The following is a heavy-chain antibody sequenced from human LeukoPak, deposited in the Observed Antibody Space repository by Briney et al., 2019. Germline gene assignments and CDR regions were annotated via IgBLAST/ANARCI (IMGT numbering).Heavy chain of an antibody. CDR1: GFTFSSYA. D-gene: IGHD6-19*01. Sequence: AGGSLRLSCAASGFTFSSYAMSWVRQAPGKGLEWVSAISGSGGSTYYADSVKGRFTISRDNSKNTLYLQMNSLRAEDTAVYYCAKTRKRQNSSGWYEEVYYFDYWGQGTLVTVSS. J-gene: IGHJ4*02. CDR2: ISGSGGST. V-gene: IGHV3-23*01. CDR3: AKTRKRQNSSGWYEEVYYFDY.